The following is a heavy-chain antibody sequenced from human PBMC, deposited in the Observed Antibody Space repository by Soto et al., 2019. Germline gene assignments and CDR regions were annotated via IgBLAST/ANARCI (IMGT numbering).Heavy chain of an antibody. V-gene: IGHV1-2*04. Sequence: GVSVKVSFKASGYTFTGYYMHWVRQAPGQVLDCMGWINPNSGGTNYAQKFQGWVTMTRDTSISTAYMELRRLRSDDTAVYYCARIGRYCSGGSGYCGMDVWGQGTTVTVSS. CDR1: GYTFTGYY. CDR3: ARIGRYCSGGSGYCGMDV. CDR2: INPNSGGT. J-gene: IGHJ6*02. D-gene: IGHD2-15*01.